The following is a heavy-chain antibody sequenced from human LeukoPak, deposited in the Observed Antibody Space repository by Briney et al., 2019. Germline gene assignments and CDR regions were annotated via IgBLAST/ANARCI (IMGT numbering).Heavy chain of an antibody. Sequence: ASVKVSCKASGYTFTGYYMHWVRQAPGQGLEWMGRINPTSGGTNYAQKFQGRVTMTRDTSISTAYMELSRLRSDDTAVYYCAREPGPYSSHNYYYGMDVWGQGTTVTVSS. CDR1: GYTFTGYY. V-gene: IGHV1-2*06. CDR2: INPTSGGT. D-gene: IGHD6-13*01. J-gene: IGHJ6*02. CDR3: AREPGPYSSHNYYYGMDV.